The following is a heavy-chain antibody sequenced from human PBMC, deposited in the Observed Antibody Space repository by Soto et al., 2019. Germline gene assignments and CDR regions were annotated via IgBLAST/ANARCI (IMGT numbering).Heavy chain of an antibody. D-gene: IGHD3-10*01. CDR3: ARRGFGSGSYFAY. Sequence: PSETLSLTCTVSGGSISSGGYYWSWIRQHPGKGLEWIGYIYYSGSTYYNPSLKSRVTISVDTSKNQFSLKLSSVTAADTAVYYCARRGFGSGSYFAYWGQGTLVTVSS. CDR1: GGSISSGGYY. V-gene: IGHV4-31*03. CDR2: IYYSGST. J-gene: IGHJ4*02.